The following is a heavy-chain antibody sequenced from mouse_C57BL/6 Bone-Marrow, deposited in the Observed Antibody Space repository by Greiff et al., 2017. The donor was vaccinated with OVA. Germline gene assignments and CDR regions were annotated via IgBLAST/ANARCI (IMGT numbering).Heavy chain of an antibody. CDR1: GYTFTSYW. J-gene: IGHJ1*03. Sequence: QVQLKQPGAELVRPGTSVKLSCKASGYTFTSYWMHWVKQRPGQGLEWIGVIDPSDSYTNYNQKFKGKATLTVDTSSSTAYMQLSSLTYEDAAVYYCTKEGWYCDDWGTGTTVTVAS. CDR2: IDPSDSYT. V-gene: IGHV1-59*01. CDR3: TKEGWYCDD.